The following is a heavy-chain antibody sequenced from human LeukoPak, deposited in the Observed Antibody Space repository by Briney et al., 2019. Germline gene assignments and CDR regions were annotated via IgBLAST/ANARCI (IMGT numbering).Heavy chain of an antibody. Sequence: GASVKVSCKASGGTFSSYAISWVRQAPGQGLEWMGGIIPIFGTANYAQKFQGRVTITTDESTSTAYMELSSLRSVDTAVYYCAVVGYYDSSGYFDYWGQGTLVTVSS. CDR1: GGTFSSYA. CDR3: AVVGYYDSSGYFDY. V-gene: IGHV1-69*05. D-gene: IGHD3-22*01. J-gene: IGHJ4*02. CDR2: IIPIFGTA.